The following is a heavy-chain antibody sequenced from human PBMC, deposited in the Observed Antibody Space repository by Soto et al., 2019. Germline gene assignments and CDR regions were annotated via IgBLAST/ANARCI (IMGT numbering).Heavy chain of an antibody. D-gene: IGHD2-15*01. Sequence: EVQLLESGGGLVQPGGSLRLSCAASGFTFSSYAMSWVRQAPGKGLEWVSAISGSGGSTYYPDSVKGRFTISRDNSKNTLYLQMNSLRAEDTAVYYCAKVRLDIVVVVAATHDAFDIWGQGTMVTVSS. CDR2: ISGSGGST. J-gene: IGHJ3*02. CDR3: AKVRLDIVVVVAATHDAFDI. V-gene: IGHV3-23*01. CDR1: GFTFSSYA.